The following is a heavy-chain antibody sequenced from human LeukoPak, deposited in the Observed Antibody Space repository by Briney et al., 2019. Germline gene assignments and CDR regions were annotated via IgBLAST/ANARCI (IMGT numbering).Heavy chain of an antibody. CDR2: ISGTGVKT. J-gene: IGHJ4*02. V-gene: IGHV3-23*01. Sequence: GGSLRLSCAASGFTFSTYAMNWVRQAPGKGLEWVSTISGTGVKTYYADSVKGRFTISRDNSKNMLYLQMNSLRAEDTAVYYCAKSKTGYGYFDYWGQGTLVTVSS. D-gene: IGHD5-18*01. CDR3: AKSKTGYGYFDY. CDR1: GFTFSTYA.